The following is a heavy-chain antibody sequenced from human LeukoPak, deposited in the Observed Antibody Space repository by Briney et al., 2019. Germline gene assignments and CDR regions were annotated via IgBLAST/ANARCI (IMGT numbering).Heavy chain of an antibody. J-gene: IGHJ6*03. CDR3: ARDPYSGSYGNNYYYYMDV. CDR1: GFTFSSYS. Sequence: GGSLRLSCAASGFTFSSYSMNWVRQAPGKGLEWVSSISSSSSYIYYADSVKGRFTISRDNAKNSLYLQMNSLRAEDTAVYYCARDPYSGSYGNNYYYYMDVWGKGTTVTISS. V-gene: IGHV3-21*01. CDR2: ISSSSSYI. D-gene: IGHD5-12*01.